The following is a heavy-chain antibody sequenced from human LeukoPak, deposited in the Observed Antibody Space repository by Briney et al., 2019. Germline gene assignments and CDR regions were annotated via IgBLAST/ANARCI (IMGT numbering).Heavy chain of an antibody. Sequence: PGGSLRLSCAASGFTFSSYEMNWVRQAPGKGLEWVSYISSSGSTIYYADSVKGRFTISRDNAKNSLYLQMNSLRAEDTAVYYCARRDGFRYSSSWSLYYYYYMDVWVKGTTVTVSS. CDR1: GFTFSSYE. CDR3: ARRDGFRYSSSWSLYYYYYMDV. CDR2: ISSSGSTI. V-gene: IGHV3-48*03. D-gene: IGHD6-13*01. J-gene: IGHJ6*03.